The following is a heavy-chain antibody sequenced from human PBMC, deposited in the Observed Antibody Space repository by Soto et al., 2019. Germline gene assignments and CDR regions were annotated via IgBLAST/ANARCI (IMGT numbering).Heavy chain of an antibody. CDR2: IYSGGST. Sequence: EVQLAESGGGLVQPGGSLRLSCAASGFTVSSNYMSWVRQAPGKGLAWVSLIYSGGSTYYADSVKGRFTISRDISKNTLYLRMNSLRAEDTDVYYCARGGRTTVNTFDFWGQGTLVTVSS. J-gene: IGHJ4*02. CDR1: GFTVSSNY. CDR3: ARGGRTTVNTFDF. D-gene: IGHD4-17*01. V-gene: IGHV3-66*01.